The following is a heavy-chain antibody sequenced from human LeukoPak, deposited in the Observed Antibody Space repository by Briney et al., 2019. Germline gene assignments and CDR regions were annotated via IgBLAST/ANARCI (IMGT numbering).Heavy chain of an antibody. Sequence: SETLSLTCTVSGGSISSSSYYWGWIRQPPGKGLEWIGSIYYSGSTYYNPSLKSRVTISVDTSKNQFSLKLSSVTAADTAVYYCARGEAAAGIFDYWGQGTLVTVSS. J-gene: IGHJ4*02. D-gene: IGHD6-13*01. CDR1: GGSISSSSYY. CDR2: IYYSGST. V-gene: IGHV4-39*07. CDR3: ARGEAAAGIFDY.